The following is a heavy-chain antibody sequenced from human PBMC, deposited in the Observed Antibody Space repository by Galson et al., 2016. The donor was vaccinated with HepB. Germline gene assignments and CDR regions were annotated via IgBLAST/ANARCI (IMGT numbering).Heavy chain of an antibody. J-gene: IGHJ4*02. CDR2: ISFDGRKT. D-gene: IGHD2-2*01. V-gene: IGHV3-30*18. CDR1: GFTFSTYG. Sequence: LRLSCAASGFTFSTYGMHWVRQAPGKGLEWVAAISFDGRKTYFADFVKGRFTISRDNSNNTLFLQMDNLRPDDTAVHFCAKAAGYCSSPTCLTTPMDYWGQGTLVTVSS. CDR3: AKAAGYCSSPTCLTTPMDY.